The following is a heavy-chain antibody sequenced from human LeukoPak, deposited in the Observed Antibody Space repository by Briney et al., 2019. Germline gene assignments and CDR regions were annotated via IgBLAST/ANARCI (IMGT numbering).Heavy chain of an antibody. CDR2: INPANGGT. D-gene: IGHD5-12*01. Sequence: GASVKVSCKASGYTFTGYYIHWVRQAPGQGLEWMGWINPANGGTKYAQKFQDWVTLTRDTSISTAYMDLSRLKSDDTAVYYCARTNLGYSGYDPFDYWGQGTPVTVSS. J-gene: IGHJ4*02. CDR1: GYTFTGYY. V-gene: IGHV1-2*04. CDR3: ARTNLGYSGYDPFDY.